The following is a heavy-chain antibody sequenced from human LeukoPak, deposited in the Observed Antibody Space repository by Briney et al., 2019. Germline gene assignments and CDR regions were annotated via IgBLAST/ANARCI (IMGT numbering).Heavy chain of an antibody. CDR1: AISFSSYA. CDR2: IHGSGGVT. CDR3: AKASSGYAAYFDY. J-gene: IGHJ4*02. D-gene: IGHD3-22*01. V-gene: IGHV3-23*01. Sequence: GGSLRLSCTASAISFSSYAMTWLRQAPGKGLEWVPGIHGSGGVTYYADSVKGRFTISRDNSKKTLYLQMNSLRVDDTAVYYCAKASSGYAAYFDYWGQGTLVTVSS.